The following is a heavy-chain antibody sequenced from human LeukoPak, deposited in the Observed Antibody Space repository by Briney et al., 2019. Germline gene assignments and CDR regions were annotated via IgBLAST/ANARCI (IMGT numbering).Heavy chain of an antibody. CDR1: GYTFTGYY. CDR3: ARVGTYCSSTSCYGEVFDY. D-gene: IGHD2-2*01. CDR2: INPNSGGT. V-gene: IGHV1-2*02. J-gene: IGHJ4*02. Sequence: ASVKVSCKASGYTFTGYYMHWVRQAPGQGLEWMGWINPNSGGTNYAQKFQGRVTMTRDTSISTAYMELSRLRSDDTAVYYWARVGTYCSSTSCYGEVFDYWGQGTLVTVSS.